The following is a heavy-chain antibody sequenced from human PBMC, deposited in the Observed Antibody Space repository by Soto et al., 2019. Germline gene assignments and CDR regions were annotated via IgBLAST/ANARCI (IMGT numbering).Heavy chain of an antibody. CDR3: SKVLFGSHFLKGYPPRSF. Sequence: GGSLRLSCTTAGFTFSSFALSWVRQAPGKGLEWVSTISGSSGNIFSADSVKGRFTISRDYSKNTLFLQMNSLRAEETAVYFFSKVLFGSHFLKGYPPRSF. J-gene: IGHJ3*01. CDR2: ISGSSGNI. CDR1: GFTFSSFA. D-gene: IGHD3-3*02. V-gene: IGHV3-23*01.